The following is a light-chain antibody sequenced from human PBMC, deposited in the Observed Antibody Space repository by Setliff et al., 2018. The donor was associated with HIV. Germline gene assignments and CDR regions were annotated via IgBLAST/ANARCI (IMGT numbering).Light chain of an antibody. CDR2: SVT. V-gene: IGLV2-14*03. CDR1: NSDIGSHDY. J-gene: IGLJ1*01. CDR3: ASHRDTNTREV. Sequence: QSALTQPASVSGSPGQSITISCSGTNSDIGSHDYVSWYQQHPGKAPKLIIFSVTYRPSGVSDRFSGSKSGNTASLTISGLQPEDEADYYCASHRDTNTREVLGTGTKVTVL.